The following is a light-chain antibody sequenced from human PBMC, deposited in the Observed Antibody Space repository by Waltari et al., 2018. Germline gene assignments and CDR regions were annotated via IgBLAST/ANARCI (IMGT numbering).Light chain of an antibody. J-gene: IGLJ3*02. CDR2: VNSDGSH. CDR3: QTGGHGTWV. Sequence: QLVLTQSPSASASLGASVKLTCTLSSGHSSNVIAWHQQQPEKGPRFLMKVNSDGSHSKGDDIPDRFSGASCGSERYLTISSRQSEDEADYYCQTGGHGTWVFGGGTKLTVL. V-gene: IGLV4-69*02. CDR1: SGHSSNV.